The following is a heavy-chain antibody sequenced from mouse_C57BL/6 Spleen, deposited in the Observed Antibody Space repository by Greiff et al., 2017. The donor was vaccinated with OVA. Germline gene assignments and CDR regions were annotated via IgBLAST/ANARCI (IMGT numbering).Heavy chain of an antibody. Sequence: VQLKQSGGGLVKPGGSLKLSCAASGFTFSDYGMHWVRQAPEKGLEWVAYISSGSSTIYYADTVKGRFTISRDNAKNTLFLQMTSLRSEDTAMYYCARTPGQLRLPWFAYWGQGTLVTVSA. CDR2: ISSGSSTI. D-gene: IGHD3-2*02. V-gene: IGHV5-17*01. CDR1: GFTFSDYG. CDR3: ARTPGQLRLPWFAY. J-gene: IGHJ3*01.